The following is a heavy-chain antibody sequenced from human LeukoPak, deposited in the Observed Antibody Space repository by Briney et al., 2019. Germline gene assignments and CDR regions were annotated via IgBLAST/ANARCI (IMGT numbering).Heavy chain of an antibody. V-gene: IGHV1-2*02. Sequence: GASVKVSCKASGGTFSSYAISWVRQAPGQGLEWMGWINPNSGGTNYTQKFQGRVTMTRDTSISTAYMELSRLRSDDTAVYYCARGLSSSNTPRDYWGQGTLVTVSS. CDR2: INPNSGGT. J-gene: IGHJ4*02. CDR1: GGTFSSYA. D-gene: IGHD6-6*01. CDR3: ARGLSSSNTPRDY.